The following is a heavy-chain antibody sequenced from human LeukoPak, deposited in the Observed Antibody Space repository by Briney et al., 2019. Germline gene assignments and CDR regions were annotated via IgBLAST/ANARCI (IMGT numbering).Heavy chain of an antibody. CDR1: GGSISSYY. V-gene: IGHV4-59*13. CDR2: IYYSGST. D-gene: IGHD6-13*01. J-gene: IGHJ5*02. CDR3: ARSYSSSWAPGMFDP. Sequence: SETLSLTCTVSGGSISSYYWSWLRQPPGKGLEGLGYIYYSGSTNYNPSLKSRVTISVDTSKNQFSLKLSSVTAADTAVYYCARSYSSSWAPGMFDPWGQGTLVTVSS.